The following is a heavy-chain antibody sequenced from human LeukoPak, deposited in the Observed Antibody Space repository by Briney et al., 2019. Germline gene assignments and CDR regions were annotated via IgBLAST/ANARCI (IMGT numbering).Heavy chain of an antibody. CDR3: ARFPRGFYYDSSGYHYYYMDV. V-gene: IGHV4-59*01. CDR2: IYYSGST. J-gene: IGHJ6*03. Sequence: PSETLSLTWTFSGGSISSYYWSWIRQPPGKGLEWIGYIYYSGSTNYNPSLKSRVTISVDTSKNQFSLKLSSVTAADTAVYYCARFPRGFYYDSSGYHYYYMDVWGKGTTVTVSS. CDR1: GGSISSYY. D-gene: IGHD3-22*01.